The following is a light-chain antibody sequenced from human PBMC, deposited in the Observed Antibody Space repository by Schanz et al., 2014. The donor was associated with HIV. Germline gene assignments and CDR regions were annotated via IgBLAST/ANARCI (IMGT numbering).Light chain of an antibody. J-gene: IGLJ2*01. CDR1: SSDVGAYKS. V-gene: IGLV2-14*03. CDR2: DVN. CDR3: TSYTTTRTVA. Sequence: QSALTQPASVSGSPGQSITISCIGTSSDVGAYKSVSWYQQHPGKAPKLMIYDVNSRPSGVSARFSGSKSANTASLTISGLQADDEGVYYCTSYTTTRTVAFGGGTKLTVL.